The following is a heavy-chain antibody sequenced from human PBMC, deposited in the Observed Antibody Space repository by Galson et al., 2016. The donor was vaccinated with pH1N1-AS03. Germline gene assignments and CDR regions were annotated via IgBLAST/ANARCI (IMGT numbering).Heavy chain of an antibody. CDR1: GYSFARYW. J-gene: IGHJ4*02. V-gene: IGHV5-51*01. CDR3: ARDAGTDYFDH. Sequence: QSGAEVKKPGESLKISCKGSGYSFARYWIGWVRQMPGKGREWMGVIYPGDSDTRYSPSFQGLVTVSVDKTFNTAYLQWGSLEASDTAMYYCARDAGTDYFDHWGQGTLVTVPS. CDR2: IYPGDSDT. D-gene: IGHD6-13*01.